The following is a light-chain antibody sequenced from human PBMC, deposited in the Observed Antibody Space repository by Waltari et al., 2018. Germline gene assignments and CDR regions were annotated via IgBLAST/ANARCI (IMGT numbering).Light chain of an antibody. J-gene: IGLJ3*02. CDR3: QTGGHGTWV. Sequence: QLVLTQSPSASASLGASVKLTCTLSSGHSSTVIAWLQQQPEKGPRYLMKVNSDGSHSKGDKIPDRFSDSSSGTEHYLTISSLQSEDEADYYCQTGGHGTWVFGGGTKLTVL. CDR2: VNSDGSH. V-gene: IGLV4-69*01. CDR1: SGHSSTV.